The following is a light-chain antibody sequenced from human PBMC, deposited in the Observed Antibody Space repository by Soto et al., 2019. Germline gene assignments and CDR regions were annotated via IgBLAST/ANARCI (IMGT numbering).Light chain of an antibody. CDR3: LQDYHYLT. CDR1: QGIGSD. CDR2: AAS. J-gene: IGKJ4*01. V-gene: IGKV1-6*01. Sequence: IGMTQSPSSLSASVGDRVTITCRASQGIGSDLAWYQHRPGRVPKLLIYAASSLQNGVPSRFSGSGSGTDFTLTISSLQPEDLATYYCLQDYHYLTLGGGTKVEIK.